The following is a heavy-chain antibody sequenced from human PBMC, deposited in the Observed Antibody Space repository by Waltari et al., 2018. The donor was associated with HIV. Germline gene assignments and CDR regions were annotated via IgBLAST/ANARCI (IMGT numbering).Heavy chain of an antibody. J-gene: IGHJ4*02. CDR1: GFTFSSYA. V-gene: IGHV3-30*18. Sequence: QVHLVESGGGVVQPGRSLRLSRAASGFTFSSYAMHWVRQAPGKGLEWVAVISYHGDDKYYADSVKGRFTISRDNSKNTLYLQMNSLRAEDTAVYYCAKGASGWSPGYWGQGTLVTVSS. CDR2: ISYHGDDK. D-gene: IGHD6-19*01. CDR3: AKGASGWSPGY.